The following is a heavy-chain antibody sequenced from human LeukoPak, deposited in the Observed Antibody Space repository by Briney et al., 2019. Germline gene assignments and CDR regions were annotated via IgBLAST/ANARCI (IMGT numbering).Heavy chain of an antibody. CDR3: ASLPYCSGGSCGGW. CDR1: GGSISSSSYY. D-gene: IGHD2-15*01. CDR2: IYYSGST. V-gene: IGHV4-39*01. J-gene: IGHJ4*02. Sequence: PSETLSLTCTVSGGSISSSSYYWGWIRQPPGKGLEWIGSIYYSGSTYYNPSLKSRVTISVDTSKNQFSLKLSSVTAADTAVYYCASLPYCSGGSCGGWWGQGTLVTVSS.